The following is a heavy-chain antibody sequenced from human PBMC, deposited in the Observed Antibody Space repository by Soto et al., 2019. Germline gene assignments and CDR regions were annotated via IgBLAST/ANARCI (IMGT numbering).Heavy chain of an antibody. D-gene: IGHD3-22*01. CDR3: ARNYDSSGYYYRVGAFDI. J-gene: IGHJ3*02. CDR1: GGTFSSYA. CDR2: IIPIFGTA. V-gene: IGHV1-69*13. Sequence: GASVNVSCKASGGTFSSYAISWVRQAPGQGLEWMGGIIPIFGTANYAQKFQGRVTITADESTSTAYMELSSLRSEDTAVYYCARNYDSSGYYYRVGAFDIWGQGTMVTVSS.